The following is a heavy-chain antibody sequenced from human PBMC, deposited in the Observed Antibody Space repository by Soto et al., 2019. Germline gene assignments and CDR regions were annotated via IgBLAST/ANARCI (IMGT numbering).Heavy chain of an antibody. V-gene: IGHV4-59*01. CDR2: IYNTDTGST. J-gene: IGHJ4*02. Sequence: QVQLQESGPGLVKPSETLSLTCSVSGGSIYSYYCTWIRQAPGKGLEWIGYIYNTDTGSTNYNPSLKSRVTISRAMSTNQFSLKLTSVTAADTAVYYCARGSHLDDWGQGALVTVSS. CDR3: ARGSHLDD. CDR1: GGSIYSYY.